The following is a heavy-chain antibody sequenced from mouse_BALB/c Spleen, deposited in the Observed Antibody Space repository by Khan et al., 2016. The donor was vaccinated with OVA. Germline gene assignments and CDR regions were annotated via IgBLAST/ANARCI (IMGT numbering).Heavy chain of an antibody. V-gene: IGHV5-9-3*01. CDR2: ISSGGGSYI. D-gene: IGHD1-1*01. CDR1: GFTFSKYA. CDR3: SRVYFGYVDY. Sequence: EVELVESGGGLVKPGDSLKLSCAASGFTFSKYAMSWVRQTPEKRLEWVATISSGGGSYIYYPDSVKGRFTIFRDNAKNPLYLQMSSLRSEDTAMYYCSRVYFGYVDYWGQGTTLTVSS. J-gene: IGHJ2*01.